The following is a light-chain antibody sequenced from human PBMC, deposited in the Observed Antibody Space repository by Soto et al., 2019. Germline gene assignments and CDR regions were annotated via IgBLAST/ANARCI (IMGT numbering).Light chain of an antibody. Sequence: DIQMTQSPSTLSASVGDRVTITCQRIGSWLAWYQQKPGKAPKLLIYKASSLETGVPSRFSGSGSGTEFTLTISSLQPDDFANYYCQQYNSYATFGQGTKLEI. CDR3: QQYNSYAT. V-gene: IGKV1-5*03. CDR1: QRIGSW. CDR2: KAS. J-gene: IGKJ2*01.